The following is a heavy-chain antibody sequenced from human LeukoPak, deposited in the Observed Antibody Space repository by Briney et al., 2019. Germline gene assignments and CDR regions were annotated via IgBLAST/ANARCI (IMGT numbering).Heavy chain of an antibody. CDR3: ARHEDYGDYSTGAFDI. J-gene: IGHJ3*02. CDR2: IYYSGST. D-gene: IGHD4-17*01. V-gene: IGHV4-39*01. CDR1: GGSISSSSYY. Sequence: TSETLSLTCTVSGGSISSSSYYWGWIRQPPGKGLEWIGSIYYSGSTYYNPSLKSRVTISVDTSKNQFSLKLSPVTAADTAVYYCARHEDYGDYSTGAFDIWGQGTMVTVSS.